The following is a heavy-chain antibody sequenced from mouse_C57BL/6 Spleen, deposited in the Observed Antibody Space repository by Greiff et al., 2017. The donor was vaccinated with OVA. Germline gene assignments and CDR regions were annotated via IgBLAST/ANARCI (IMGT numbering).Heavy chain of an antibody. CDR2: ISYDGSN. J-gene: IGHJ4*01. Sequence: EVKLVESGPGLVKPSQSLSLTCSVTGYSITSGYYWNWIRQFPGNKLEWMGYISYDGSNNYNPSLKNRISITRDTSKNQFFLKLNSVTTADTSTYDCARDGYYAMDYWGQGTSVTVSS. CDR3: ARDGYYAMDY. V-gene: IGHV3-6*01. CDR1: GYSITSGYY.